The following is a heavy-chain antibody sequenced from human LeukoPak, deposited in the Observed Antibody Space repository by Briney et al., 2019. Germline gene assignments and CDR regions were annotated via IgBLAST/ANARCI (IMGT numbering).Heavy chain of an antibody. J-gene: IGHJ4*02. CDR3: ARGGGTAYSSSWFDY. D-gene: IGHD6-13*01. V-gene: IGHV3-7*03. CDR2: IKQDGSEK. Sequence: GGSLRLSCAASGFTFSRYWMSWVRQAPGKGLEWVANIKQDGSEKYYVDSVKGRFTISRDNAKNSLYLQMNSLRAEDTAVYYCARGGGTAYSSSWFDYWGQGTLVTVSS. CDR1: GFTFSRYW.